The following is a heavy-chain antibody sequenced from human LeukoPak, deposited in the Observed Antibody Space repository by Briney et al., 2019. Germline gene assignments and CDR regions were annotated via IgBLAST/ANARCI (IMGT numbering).Heavy chain of an antibody. Sequence: SETLSLTCTVSGGSISSSSYYWGWIRQPPGKGLEWIGSIYYSGSTYYNPSLKSRVTISVDTSKNQFALKLSSVTAADTAVYYCASPYSYGDAFDIWGQGTVVTVSS. CDR3: ASPYSYGDAFDI. CDR1: GGSISSSSYY. CDR2: IYYSGST. D-gene: IGHD5-18*01. J-gene: IGHJ3*02. V-gene: IGHV4-39*01.